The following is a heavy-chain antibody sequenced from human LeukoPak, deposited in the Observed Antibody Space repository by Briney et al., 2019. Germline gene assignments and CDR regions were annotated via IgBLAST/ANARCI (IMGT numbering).Heavy chain of an antibody. D-gene: IGHD4-11*01. Sequence: GGSLRLSCTVSGFTFGDYAMSWIRQAPGKGLEWVGFIRSKAYGETADYAASVKGRFTISRDDSKAIAYLQMNSLKTEDTAVYHCTRDRGAYSLYDYWGQGTLATVSS. CDR3: TRDRGAYSLYDY. J-gene: IGHJ4*02. CDR2: IRSKAYGETA. CDR1: GFTFGDYA. V-gene: IGHV3-49*03.